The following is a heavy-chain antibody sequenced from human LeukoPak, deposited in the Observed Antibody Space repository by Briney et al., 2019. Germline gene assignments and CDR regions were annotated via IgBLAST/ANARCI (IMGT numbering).Heavy chain of an antibody. D-gene: IGHD2-2*01. J-gene: IGHJ5*02. V-gene: IGHV1-2*06. CDR2: INPNSGGT. CDR3: ARWYCSSTSCPTDP. Sequence: ASVKVSCKASGYTFTGYYMHWVRQAPGQGLEWMGRINPNSGGTNYAQKFQGRVTMTRDTSISTAYMELSRLRSDDTAVYYCARWYCSSTSCPTDPWGQGTLVTVSS. CDR1: GYTFTGYY.